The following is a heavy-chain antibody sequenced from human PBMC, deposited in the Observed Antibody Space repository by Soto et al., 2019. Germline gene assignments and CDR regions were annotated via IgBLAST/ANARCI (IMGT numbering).Heavy chain of an antibody. D-gene: IGHD1-1*01. V-gene: IGHV5-51*01. CDR3: AAEYTTGPDDFDI. CDR2: IFPGDSDT. CDR1: GYNFANYW. J-gene: IGHJ3*02. Sequence: PGESLKLACKGSGYNFANYWIGWVRQMPGKGLEWMGMIFPGDSDTKNSPSLQGQITMSVDKSDSSAYLQWRSLKASDTAMYYCAAEYTTGPDDFDIWVQGTMVTVS.